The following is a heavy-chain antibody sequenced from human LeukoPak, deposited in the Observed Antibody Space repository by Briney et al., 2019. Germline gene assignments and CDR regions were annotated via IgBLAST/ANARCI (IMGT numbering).Heavy chain of an antibody. CDR1: GGSISSYY. Sequence: ASETLSLTCTVSGGSISSYYWSWIRQPPGKGLEWIGYIYYSGSTNYNPSLKSRVTISVDTSKNQFSLKLSSVTAADTAVYYWARGKSSGWTGGSTPWGRETVVPVSS. J-gene: IGHJ5*02. CDR3: ARGKSSGWTGGSTP. V-gene: IGHV4-59*08. CDR2: IYYSGST. D-gene: IGHD6-25*01.